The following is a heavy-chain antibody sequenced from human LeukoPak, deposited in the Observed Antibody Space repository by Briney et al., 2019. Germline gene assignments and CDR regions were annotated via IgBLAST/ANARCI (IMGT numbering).Heavy chain of an antibody. CDR3: ARESGGYSSTVDY. CDR2: ISSSGSTI. D-gene: IGHD5-18*01. CDR1: GFTFSSYE. Sequence: QPGGSLRLSCAASGFTFSSYEMNWVRQAPGKGLEWVSYISSSGSTIYYADSVKGRFTISRDNAKNSLYLQMNSLRAEDTAVCYCARESGGYSSTVDYWGQGTLVTVSS. J-gene: IGHJ4*02. V-gene: IGHV3-48*03.